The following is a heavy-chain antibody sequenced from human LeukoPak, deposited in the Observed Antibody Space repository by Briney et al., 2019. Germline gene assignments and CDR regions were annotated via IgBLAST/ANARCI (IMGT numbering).Heavy chain of an antibody. CDR3: ARERDCSSTSCYDP. V-gene: IGHV1-69*05. J-gene: IGHJ5*02. Sequence: VASVKVSCKASGGTFSSYAISWVRQAPGQGLEWMGGIIPIFGTANYAQKFQGRVTITTDESTSTAYMELSSLRSEDTAVYYCARERDCSSTSCYDPWGQGTLVTVSS. D-gene: IGHD2-2*01. CDR2: IIPIFGTA. CDR1: GGTFSSYA.